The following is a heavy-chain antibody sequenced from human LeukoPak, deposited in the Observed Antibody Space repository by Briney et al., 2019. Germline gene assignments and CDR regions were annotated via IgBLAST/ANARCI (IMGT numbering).Heavy chain of an antibody. CDR1: GGTFSSYA. D-gene: IGHD7-27*01. Sequence: SVKVSCKASGGTFSSYAIGWVRQAPGQGHEWMGRIIPIFGTANYAQKFQGRVTITTDESTSTADMELSSLRSEDTAVYYCARDRISPRTGDNPYYFDYWGQGTLVTVSS. V-gene: IGHV1-69*05. J-gene: IGHJ4*02. CDR3: ARDRISPRTGDNPYYFDY. CDR2: IIPIFGTA.